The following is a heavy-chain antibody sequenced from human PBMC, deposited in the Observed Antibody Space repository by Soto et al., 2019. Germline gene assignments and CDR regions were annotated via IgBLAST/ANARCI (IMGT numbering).Heavy chain of an antibody. CDR1: GGSFSGYY. V-gene: IGHV4-34*01. Sequence: QVQLQQWGAGLLKPSETLSLTCAVYGGSFSGYYWSGIRQPPGKGLEWIGETNHSGSTNDNPSLKSRVAISVDTSNNQFSLKRSSVTAADTAVYYWARENPYISSWYHDYWGHRTLVTVSS. D-gene: IGHD6-13*01. J-gene: IGHJ4*01. CDR2: TNHSGST. CDR3: ARENPYISSWYHDY.